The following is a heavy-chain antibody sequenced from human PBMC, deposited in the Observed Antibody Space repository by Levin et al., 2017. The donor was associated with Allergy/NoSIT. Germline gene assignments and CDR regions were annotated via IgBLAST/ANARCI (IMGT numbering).Heavy chain of an antibody. Sequence: LSLTCAASGFTFSSYAMSWVRQAPGKGLEWVSAISGSGGSTYYADSVKGRFTISRDNSKNTLYLQMNSLRAEDTAVYYCANPYYDFWSGYWSPYYYYGMDVWGQGTTVTVSS. CDR1: GFTFSSYA. D-gene: IGHD3-3*01. J-gene: IGHJ6*02. CDR3: ANPYYDFWSGYWSPYYYYGMDV. V-gene: IGHV3-23*01. CDR2: ISGSGGST.